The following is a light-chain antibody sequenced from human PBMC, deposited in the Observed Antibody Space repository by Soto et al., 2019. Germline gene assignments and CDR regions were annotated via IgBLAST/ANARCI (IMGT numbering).Light chain of an antibody. CDR3: QQRSHWSLT. J-gene: IGKJ4*01. V-gene: IGKV3-11*01. CDR2: DAS. CDR1: QSVSSY. Sequence: EIVWTQSPATLSLSPGERATLSCRARQSVSSYLAWYQQKPGQAPRLLISDASNRATGIPARFSRSGSGTDFALAIRSLGPEDFAFLCCQQRSHWSLTLGGGTKGEIK.